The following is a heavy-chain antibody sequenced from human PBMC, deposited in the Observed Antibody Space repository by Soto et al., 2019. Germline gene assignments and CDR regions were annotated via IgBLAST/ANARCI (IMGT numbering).Heavy chain of an antibody. CDR3: TRFLEWLSESWFDP. V-gene: IGHV3-49*03. CDR1: GFTFGDYT. D-gene: IGHD3-3*01. Sequence: PGGSLRLSCTASGFTFGDYTMSWFRQAPGKGLEWVGFIRSKAYGGTTEYAASVKGRFTISRDDSKSIAYLQMNSLKTEDTAVYYCTRFLEWLSESWFDPWGQGTLVTVSS. CDR2: IRSKAYGGTT. J-gene: IGHJ5*02.